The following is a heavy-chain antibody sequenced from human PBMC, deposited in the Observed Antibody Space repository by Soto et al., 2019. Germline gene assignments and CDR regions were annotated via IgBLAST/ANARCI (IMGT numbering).Heavy chain of an antibody. CDR1: GYDFRTYS. D-gene: IGHD3-3*01. Sequence: HPGGSLRLSCRASGYDFRTYSMNWVRQAPGQGLEWIAYVSLDSDTIQYADSVKGRFTISRDDAENSLYLQMDSLRDEDTATYYCARLYYDYDWGQGTTVTVSS. V-gene: IGHV3-48*02. CDR2: VSLDSDTI. J-gene: IGHJ6*02. CDR3: ARLYYDYD.